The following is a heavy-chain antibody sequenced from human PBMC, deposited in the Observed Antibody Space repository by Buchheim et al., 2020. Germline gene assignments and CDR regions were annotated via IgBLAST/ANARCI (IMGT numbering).Heavy chain of an antibody. Sequence: EVQLVESGGGLVKPGGSLRLSCAASGFTFSSYSMNWVRQAPGKGLEWVSSISSSSSYIYYADSVKGRFTISRDNAKNSLSPQMNSLRAEDTAVYYCARDHYSNHYYYYGMDVWGQGTT. V-gene: IGHV3-21*01. CDR1: GFTFSSYS. D-gene: IGHD4-11*01. CDR2: ISSSSSYI. CDR3: ARDHYSNHYYYYGMDV. J-gene: IGHJ6*02.